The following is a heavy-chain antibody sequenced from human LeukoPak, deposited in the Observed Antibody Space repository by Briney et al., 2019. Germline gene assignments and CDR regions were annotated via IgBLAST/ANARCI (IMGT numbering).Heavy chain of an antibody. V-gene: IGHV4-34*01. D-gene: IGHD4-17*01. CDR2: VYHSGRT. CDR3: ARGLGLRVMTTVTTFDY. CDR1: GGSFSEHY. J-gene: IGHJ4*02. Sequence: SETVSLTCAVYGGSFSEHYWSCMRQPPGKGLEGIGEVYHSGRTNYNPSLKSRVTISADRSQNQFSLKLSSVTAADTAVYYCARGLGLRVMTTVTTFDYWGQGTLVTVSS.